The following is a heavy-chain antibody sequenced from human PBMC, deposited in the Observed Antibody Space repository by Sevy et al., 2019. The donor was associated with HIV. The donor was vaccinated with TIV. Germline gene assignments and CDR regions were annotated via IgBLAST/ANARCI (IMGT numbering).Heavy chain of an antibody. D-gene: IGHD3-22*01. Sequence: VKVSCKASGGTFSSYAISWVRQAPGQGLEWRGGIIPIFRTANYPQKFQGRVTITADESTSTAYMELSSLRSADTAVYYCPITIHSRGYYIFDYWGQGTGVTVSS. CDR3: PITIHSRGYYIFDY. V-gene: IGHV1-69*13. J-gene: IGHJ4*02. CDR2: IIPIFRTA. CDR1: GGTFSSYA.